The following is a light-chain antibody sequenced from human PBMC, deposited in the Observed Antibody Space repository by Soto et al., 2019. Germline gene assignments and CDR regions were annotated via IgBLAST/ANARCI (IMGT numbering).Light chain of an antibody. Sequence: QSALTQPPSASGSPGQSVTISCTGTSSDVGGYNSVSWYQQHPGKAPKLMIYGVSTRPSGVPDRFSGSKSGNTASLTLSGLQAEDEADYYCSSYAGRNNAVVFGGGTKLTVL. CDR2: GVS. CDR3: SSYAGRNNAVV. J-gene: IGLJ2*01. V-gene: IGLV2-8*01. CDR1: SSDVGGYNS.